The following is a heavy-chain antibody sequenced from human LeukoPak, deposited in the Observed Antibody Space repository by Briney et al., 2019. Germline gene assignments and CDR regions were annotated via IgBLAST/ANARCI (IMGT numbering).Heavy chain of an antibody. Sequence: GGSLRLSCAASGFTVSSNYMSWVRQAPGKGLEWVSVIYSGGSTYYADSVKGRFTISRDNSKNMLYLQMNSLRAEDTAVYYCARGWFGELPFDYWGQGTLVTVSS. D-gene: IGHD3-10*01. CDR2: IYSGGST. J-gene: IGHJ4*02. CDR1: GFTVSSNY. CDR3: ARGWFGELPFDY. V-gene: IGHV3-53*01.